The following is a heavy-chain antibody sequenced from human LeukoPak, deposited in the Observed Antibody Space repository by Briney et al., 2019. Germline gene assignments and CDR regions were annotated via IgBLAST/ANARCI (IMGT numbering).Heavy chain of an antibody. CDR3: ARASSGSYPIFDY. J-gene: IGHJ4*02. Sequence: SETLSLTCTVSGGSISSSSYYWGWIRQPPGKGLEWIGSIYYSGSTYYNPSLKSRLTISVDTSKNQFSLKLSSVTAADTAVYYCARASSGSYPIFDYWGQGTLVTVSS. CDR2: IYYSGST. D-gene: IGHD1-26*01. V-gene: IGHV4-39*07. CDR1: GGSISSSSYY.